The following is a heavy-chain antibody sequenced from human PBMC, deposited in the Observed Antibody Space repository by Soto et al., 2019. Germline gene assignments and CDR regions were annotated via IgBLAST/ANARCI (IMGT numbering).Heavy chain of an antibody. Sequence: EVQVVESGGGLVQPGGSLRLSCAASGFTFTSYWMTWVRQAPGRGLEWVANINKDGSEKSYVDSVKGRFTISRDNAKSSLYLQMNSLRADDTAVYACGREIASRLWGQGTTVIVSS. CDR1: GFTFTSYW. D-gene: IGHD2-21*01. CDR3: GREIASRL. J-gene: IGHJ6*02. CDR2: INKDGSEK. V-gene: IGHV3-7*01.